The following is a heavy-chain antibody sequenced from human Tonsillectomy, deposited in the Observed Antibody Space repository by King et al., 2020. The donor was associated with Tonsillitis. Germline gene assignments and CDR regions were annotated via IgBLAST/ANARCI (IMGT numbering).Heavy chain of an antibody. D-gene: IGHD7-27*01. V-gene: IGHV4-31*03. Sequence: QMQLQESGPGLVKPSQTLSLTCTVSGGSISSGGYYWSWIRQHPGKGLEWIGYIYYSGSTYYNPSLKSRVTISVDTSKNQFSLKLSSVTAAVTAVYYCARDPTGDPYYYFDYWGQGTLVTVSS. CDR2: IYYSGST. CDR3: ARDPTGDPYYYFDY. CDR1: GGSISSGGYY. J-gene: IGHJ4*02.